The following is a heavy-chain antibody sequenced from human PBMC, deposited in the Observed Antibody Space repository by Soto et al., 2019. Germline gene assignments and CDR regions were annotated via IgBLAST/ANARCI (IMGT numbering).Heavy chain of an antibody. J-gene: IGHJ4*02. V-gene: IGHV1-46*01. D-gene: IGHD3-22*01. CDR1: GYTFTHYY. Sequence: ASVKVSCKTSGYTFTHYYMHWVRLAPGQGLEWTGVINPGGGYTTYARKFQGRVTMTRDTSTSTVYMELSSLKSEDTAVYYCGREYFDSRGTPPGDWGQGTLVTVSS. CDR3: GREYFDSRGTPPGD. CDR2: INPGGGYT.